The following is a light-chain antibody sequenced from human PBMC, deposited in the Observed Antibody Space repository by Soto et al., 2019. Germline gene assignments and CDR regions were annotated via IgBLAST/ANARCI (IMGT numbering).Light chain of an antibody. J-gene: IGKJ4*01. CDR3: QQYNSNPLP. CDR2: KTS. Sequence: DSQMTQSPSTLSASVGDRVTITCRASQSFSTWLAWYQQKQGKAPNLLIYKTSILESVVPPRFSGSESGTEFTLTIISLQPDDFATYYCQQYNSNPLPFGGGTKVEIK. CDR1: QSFSTW. V-gene: IGKV1-5*03.